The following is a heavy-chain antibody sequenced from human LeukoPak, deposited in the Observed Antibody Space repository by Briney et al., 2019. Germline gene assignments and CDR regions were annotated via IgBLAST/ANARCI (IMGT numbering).Heavy chain of an antibody. J-gene: IGHJ4*02. V-gene: IGHV5-51*01. CDR3: ARQGSSGLVDY. CDR2: IYPGNSDT. CDR1: GFTFRNAW. D-gene: IGHD6-19*01. Sequence: KTGGSLRLSCAASGFTFRNAWMSWVRQAPGKGLEWMGIIYPGNSDTRYSPSFQGQVTISADKSISTAYLQWSSLKASDTAMYYCARQGSSGLVDYWGQGTLVTVSS.